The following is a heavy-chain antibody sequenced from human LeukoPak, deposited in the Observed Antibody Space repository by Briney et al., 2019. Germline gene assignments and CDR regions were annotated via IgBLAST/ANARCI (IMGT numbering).Heavy chain of an antibody. CDR3: ADSNYWYPVDY. V-gene: IGHV3-23*01. Sequence: PGGSLRLSCAASGFTFSSYAMRCVRQAPGEGLEWVSAISGSGDSTYYADSVKGRFTISRDNSKNTLYLQMNSLRAEDTAVYYCADSNYWYPVDYWGQGTLVTVSS. CDR2: ISGSGDST. J-gene: IGHJ4*02. D-gene: IGHD4-11*01. CDR1: GFTFSSYA.